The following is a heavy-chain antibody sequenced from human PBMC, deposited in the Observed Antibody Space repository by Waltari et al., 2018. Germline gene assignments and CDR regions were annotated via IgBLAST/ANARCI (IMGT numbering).Heavy chain of an antibody. V-gene: IGHV4-59*01. CDR3: ARDRGYSYGRNRVFFDY. CDR1: GGSISSYY. Sequence: QVQLQESGPGLVKPSETLSLTCTVSGGSISSYYWSWIRQPPGKGLEWIGYIYYSGSTNYNPSLKSRVTISVDTSKNQFSLKLSSVTAADTAVYYCARDRGYSYGRNRVFFDYWGQGTLVTVSS. D-gene: IGHD5-18*01. CDR2: IYYSGST. J-gene: IGHJ4*02.